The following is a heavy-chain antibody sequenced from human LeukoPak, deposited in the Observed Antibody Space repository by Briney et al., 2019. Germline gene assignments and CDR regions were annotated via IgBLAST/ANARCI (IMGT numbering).Heavy chain of an antibody. J-gene: IGHJ4*02. CDR3: AKETVRDIVATISLGGFDY. V-gene: IGHV3-23*01. CDR1: GFTFSSYG. D-gene: IGHD5-12*01. Sequence: GGSLRLSCAASGFTFSSYGMSWVRQAPGKGLEWVSAISGSGGSTYYADSVEGRFTISRDNSKNTLYLQMNSLRAEDTAVYYCAKETVRDIVATISLGGFDYWGQGTLVTVSS. CDR2: ISGSGGST.